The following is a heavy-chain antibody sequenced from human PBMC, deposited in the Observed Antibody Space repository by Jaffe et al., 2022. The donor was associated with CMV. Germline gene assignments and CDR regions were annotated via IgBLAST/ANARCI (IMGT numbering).Heavy chain of an antibody. D-gene: IGHD6-13*01. CDR1: GFTFNSYG. CDR2: IWYDGTYK. Sequence: QVQLVESGGGVVQPGRSLRLSCAASGFTFNSYGMHWVRQAPGKGLEWVAVIWYDGTYKYYADSVKGRFTISRDNSKNTLYVQMNSLRAEDTAVYYCAGAALGSYAFDIWGQGTMVTVSS. V-gene: IGHV3-33*01. J-gene: IGHJ3*02. CDR3: AGAALGSYAFDI.